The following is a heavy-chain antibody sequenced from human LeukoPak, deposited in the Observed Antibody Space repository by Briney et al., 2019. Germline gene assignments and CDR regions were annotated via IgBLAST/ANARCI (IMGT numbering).Heavy chain of an antibody. J-gene: IGHJ4*02. D-gene: IGHD3-22*01. V-gene: IGHV1-2*02. CDR3: ARGRKTYHYDTSGPSDY. CDR1: GYTFTDYY. Sequence: EASVKVSCKASGYTFTDYYIQWMRQAPGQGLEWMGWIRPNSGDTSYAQNFQGRVTMTRDTSITTGHMELSRLTSDDTAVYYCARGRKTYHYDTSGPSDYWGQGTLVTVSS. CDR2: IRPNSGDT.